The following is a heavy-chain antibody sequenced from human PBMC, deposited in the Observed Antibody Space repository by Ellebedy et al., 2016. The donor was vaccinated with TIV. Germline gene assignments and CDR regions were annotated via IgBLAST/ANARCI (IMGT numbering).Heavy chain of an antibody. CDR1: GFTVSNNY. D-gene: IGHD1-1*01. CDR2: IYSGGVT. Sequence: PGGSLRLSCAASGFTVSNNYMSWVRQAPAKGLEWVSVIYSGGVTVYADSVKGRFTISRDNSKNTVYLQMNSLRVEDTAMYYRARPPYDSWYHWGQGTLVTVSS. V-gene: IGHV3-53*01. J-gene: IGHJ5*02. CDR3: ARPPYDSWYH.